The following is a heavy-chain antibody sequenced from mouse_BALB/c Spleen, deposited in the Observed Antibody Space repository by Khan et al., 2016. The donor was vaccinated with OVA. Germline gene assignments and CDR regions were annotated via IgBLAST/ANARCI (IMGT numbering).Heavy chain of an antibody. CDR2: VSTVGGYT. CDR1: GFTFSTYG. CDR3: ARLAYYYDSEGFAY. J-gene: IGHJ3*01. Sequence: EVQLVESGGDLVKPGGSLKLSCAASGFTFSTYGMSWVRQPPVKRLEWVATVSTVGGYTYYQDRVNGQFTISRDNAKHTLSLKLSSLKSEDTARCYCARLAYYYDSEGFAYWGQGTLVTVSA. V-gene: IGHV5-6*01. D-gene: IGHD1-1*01.